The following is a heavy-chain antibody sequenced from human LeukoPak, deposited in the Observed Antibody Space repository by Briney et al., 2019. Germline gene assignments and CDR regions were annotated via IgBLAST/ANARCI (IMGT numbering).Heavy chain of an antibody. D-gene: IGHD6-6*01. CDR1: GGSISSYY. CDR3: ARGFGGAARTLLYYYYYMDV. CDR2: IYYSGST. Sequence: SETLSLTCTVSGGSISSYYWSWIRQPPGKGLEWIGYIYYSGSTNYNPSLKSRVTISVDTSKNQFSLKLSSVTAADTAVYYCARGFGGAARTLLYYYYYMDVWGKGTTVTVSS. J-gene: IGHJ6*03. V-gene: IGHV4-59*12.